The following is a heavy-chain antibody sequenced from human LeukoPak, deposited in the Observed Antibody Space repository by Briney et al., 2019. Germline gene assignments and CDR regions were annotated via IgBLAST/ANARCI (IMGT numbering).Heavy chain of an antibody. CDR3: AREPKMYNYDSSGY. CDR2: ISSSSSYI. CDR1: GFTFSSYS. Sequence: GGSLRLSSAASGFTFSSYSMNWVSQAPGKGLEWVSSISSSSSYIYYVDSVKGRFTISRDNAKNSLYLQMNSLRAEDTAGYYCAREPKMYNYDSSGYWGQETLVSVSS. V-gene: IGHV3-21*01. D-gene: IGHD3-22*01. J-gene: IGHJ4*02.